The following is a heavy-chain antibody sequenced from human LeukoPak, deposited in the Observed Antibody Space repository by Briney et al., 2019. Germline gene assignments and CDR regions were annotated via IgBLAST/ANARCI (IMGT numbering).Heavy chain of an antibody. CDR1: GGSITSFP. Sequence: SETLSLTCTVSGGSITSFPWSWIRQSPGKGLEWIGYIYSSGSTNYNPSLKSRVTILLDTTKNQFSLNLSSVTAADTAVYYCARGSGGYLHYWGPGTLVSVSS. J-gene: IGHJ4*02. V-gene: IGHV4-59*01. CDR2: IYSSGST. CDR3: ARGSGGYLHY. D-gene: IGHD1-26*01.